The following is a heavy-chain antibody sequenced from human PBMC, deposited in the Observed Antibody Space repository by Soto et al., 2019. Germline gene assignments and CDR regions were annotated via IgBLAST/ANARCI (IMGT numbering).Heavy chain of an antibody. D-gene: IGHD3-10*01. CDR1: GFTFSNYN. Sequence: GGSLRLSCAASGFTFSNYNMNWVRQAPGKGLEWVSYISSIASTIYYADSVKGRFTISRDNAKNSLYLQMNNLRDEDTAVYYCAREGLLWFGELIRNYYNYAMDVWGQGTTVTV. J-gene: IGHJ6*02. CDR3: AREGLLWFGELIRNYYNYAMDV. V-gene: IGHV3-48*02. CDR2: ISSIASTI.